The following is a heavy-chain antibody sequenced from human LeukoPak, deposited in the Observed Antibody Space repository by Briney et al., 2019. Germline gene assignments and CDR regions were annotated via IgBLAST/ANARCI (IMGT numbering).Heavy chain of an antibody. V-gene: IGHV4-59*07. J-gene: IGHJ6*02. CDR1: GGSISSYY. Sequence: PSDTLSLTCTVSGGSISSYYWSWIRQPPGKGLEWIGYIYYSGSTNYNPSLKSRVTISVDTSKNQFSLKLSSVTAADTAVYYCARVSMAGRYYYYGMDVWGQGTTVTVSS. CDR3: ARVSMAGRYYYYGMDV. D-gene: IGHD2-8*01. CDR2: IYYSGST.